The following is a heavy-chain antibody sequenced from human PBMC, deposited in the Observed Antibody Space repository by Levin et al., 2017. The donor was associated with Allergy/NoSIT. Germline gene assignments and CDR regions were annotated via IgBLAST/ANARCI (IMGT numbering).Heavy chain of an antibody. CDR3: ARTWLPEY. CDR1: GFTFSSDW. D-gene: IGHD5-24*01. J-gene: IGHJ4*02. Sequence: GESLKISCAASGFTFSSDWMTWVRQAPGKGLEWVANINQDGSEKYYVDSVKGRFTISRDNTKNSLYLQMSSLRAEDTAVYYCARTWLPEYWVQGTLVTVSS. CDR2: INQDGSEK. V-gene: IGHV3-7*01.